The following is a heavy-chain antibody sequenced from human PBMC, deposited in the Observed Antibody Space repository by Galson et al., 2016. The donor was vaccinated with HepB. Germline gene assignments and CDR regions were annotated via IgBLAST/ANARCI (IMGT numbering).Heavy chain of an antibody. Sequence: SLRLSCAASGFTFKYHAMSWVRQAPGSGLEWVAVISDGGTAHYADSVKGRFTISRDNSKNTVYLQMDSLRAEDRAEYYCARVSGPWLGVPAAKVYFDFWGQGTLVIVSS. CDR2: ISDGGTA. V-gene: IGHV3-23*01. CDR3: ARVSGPWLGVPAAKVYFDF. D-gene: IGHD2-2*01. J-gene: IGHJ4*02. CDR1: GFTFKYHA.